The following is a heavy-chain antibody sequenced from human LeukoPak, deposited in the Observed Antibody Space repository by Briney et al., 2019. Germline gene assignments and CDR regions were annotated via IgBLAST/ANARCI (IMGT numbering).Heavy chain of an antibody. D-gene: IGHD3-22*01. V-gene: IGHV3-7*01. CDR1: GFTFSSYW. CDR2: IKQDGSEK. Sequence: GGSLRLSCAASGFTFSSYWMSWVRQAPGEGLEWVANIKQDGSEKYYVDSVKGRFTISRDNAKNSLYLQMNSLRAEDTAVYYCARLVRYYYDSSGYDYWGQGTLVTVSS. J-gene: IGHJ4*02. CDR3: ARLVRYYYDSSGYDY.